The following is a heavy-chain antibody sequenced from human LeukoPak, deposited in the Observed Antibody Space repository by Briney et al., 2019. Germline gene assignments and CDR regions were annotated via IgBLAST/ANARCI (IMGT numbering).Heavy chain of an antibody. CDR1: GGSFSGYY. D-gene: IGHD3-22*01. CDR2: INHSGST. Sequence: SETLSLTCAVYGGSFSGYYWSWIRQPPGKGREWIGEINHSGSTNYNPSLKSRATISVDTSKNQFSLKLSSMTAADTAVYYCARGREDYYDSSGYYDGYYWGQGTLVTVSS. J-gene: IGHJ4*02. CDR3: ARGREDYYDSSGYYDGYY. V-gene: IGHV4-34*01.